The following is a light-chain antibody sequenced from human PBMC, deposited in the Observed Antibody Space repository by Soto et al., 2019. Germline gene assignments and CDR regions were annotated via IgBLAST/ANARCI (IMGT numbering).Light chain of an antibody. CDR3: QQRSNCPPEIT. J-gene: IGKJ5*01. CDR2: DAS. Sequence: EIVLTQSPATLSLSPGESATLSCRASQSVSSYLAWYQQKPGQAPRLLIYDASNRATGIPARFSGSGSGTDLELTLSSIEPEYFAVAYCQQRSNCPPEITFGQGTRLESK. CDR1: QSVSSY. V-gene: IGKV3-11*01.